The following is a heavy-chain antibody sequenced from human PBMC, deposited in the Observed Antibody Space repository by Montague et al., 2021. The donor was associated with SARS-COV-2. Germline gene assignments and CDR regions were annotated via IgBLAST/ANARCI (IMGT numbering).Heavy chain of an antibody. Sequence: SETLSLTCMVSGGSVSSGSYYWSWIRQPPGKGLEWIGYIYYSGSTNYNSSLKSRVTISVDTPKNQFSLKLSSVTAADTAVYYCARDPWRITIFGVVTRYGMDVWGQGTTVTVSS. D-gene: IGHD3-3*01. CDR2: IYYSGST. V-gene: IGHV4-61*01. CDR1: GGSVSSGSYY. J-gene: IGHJ6*02. CDR3: ARDPWRITIFGVVTRYGMDV.